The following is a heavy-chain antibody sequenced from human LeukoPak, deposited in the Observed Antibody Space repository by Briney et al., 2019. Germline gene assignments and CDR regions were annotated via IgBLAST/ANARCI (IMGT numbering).Heavy chain of an antibody. V-gene: IGHV4-39*07. Sequence: SETLSLTCTVSGGSISSSSYYWGWIRQPPGKGLEWIGSIYYSGSTYYNPSLKSRVTISVDTSKNQFSLKLSSVTAADTAVYYCARDLGSDYGSGSYPNWFDPWGQGTLVTVSS. CDR2: IYYSGST. J-gene: IGHJ5*02. CDR1: GGSISSSSYY. D-gene: IGHD3-10*01. CDR3: ARDLGSDYGSGSYPNWFDP.